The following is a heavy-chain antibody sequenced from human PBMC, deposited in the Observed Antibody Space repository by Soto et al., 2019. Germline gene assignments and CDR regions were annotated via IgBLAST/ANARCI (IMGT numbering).Heavy chain of an antibody. Sequence: PGESLKISCKGSGYDFSTYWIGWARQMPGKGLEWMGMIYPLDSDARYRPSFQGQVTISADTSTNTAFLHWSSLSASDSATYFCARTGRSGIRWLDFLDPWGQGTLVTVSS. D-gene: IGHD4-17*01. J-gene: IGHJ5*02. CDR1: GYDFSTYW. V-gene: IGHV5-51*01. CDR3: ARTGRSGIRWLDFLDP. CDR2: IYPLDSDA.